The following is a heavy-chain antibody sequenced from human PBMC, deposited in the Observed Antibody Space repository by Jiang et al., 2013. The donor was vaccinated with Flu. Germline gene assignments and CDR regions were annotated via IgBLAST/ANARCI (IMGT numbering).Heavy chain of an antibody. J-gene: IGHJ6*02. CDR2: ISAYNGNT. CDR1: YTFTSYG. Sequence: YTFTSYGISWVRQAPGQGLEWMGWISAYNGNTNYAQKLQGRVTMTTDTSTSTAYMELRSLRSDDTAVYYCARDPKVVPAAMHYGMDVWGQGTTVTVSS. D-gene: IGHD2-2*01. V-gene: IGHV1-18*04. CDR3: ARDPKVVPAAMHYGMDV.